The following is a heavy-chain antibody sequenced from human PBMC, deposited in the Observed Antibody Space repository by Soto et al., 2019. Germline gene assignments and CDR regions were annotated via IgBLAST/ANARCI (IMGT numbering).Heavy chain of an antibody. CDR3: ARVASDYINSVDH. Sequence: DVQLLESGGGLVLPGGSLRLSCAASGFTFNAYAMTWVRQAPGKGLEWVSAIGGSGGNRYYAASVKGRFTISRDNSKDALDLQMNSLRVEDTAVYYCARVASDYINSVDHWGQGILVTVSS. CDR1: GFTFNAYA. J-gene: IGHJ4*02. D-gene: IGHD4-4*01. V-gene: IGHV3-23*01. CDR2: IGGSGGNR.